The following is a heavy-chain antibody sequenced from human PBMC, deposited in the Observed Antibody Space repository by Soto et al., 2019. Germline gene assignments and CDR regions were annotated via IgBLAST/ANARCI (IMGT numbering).Heavy chain of an antibody. V-gene: IGHV3-33*01. CDR2: IWYGTSNK. D-gene: IGHD1-26*01. CDR3: AGDKVGTTPLDY. J-gene: IGHJ4*02. Sequence: QVQLVESGGGVVQPGRSLRLSCAASGFIFNTYGMHWVRQAPGKGLEWVAVIWYGTSNKYYADFVKGRFTISRDNSKNTVYLEMNSLRAEDTAVYYCAGDKVGTTPLDYWGQGTLVTVSS. CDR1: GFIFNTYG.